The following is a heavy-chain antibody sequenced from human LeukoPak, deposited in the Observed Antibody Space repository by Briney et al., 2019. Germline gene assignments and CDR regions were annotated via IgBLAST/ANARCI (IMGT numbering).Heavy chain of an antibody. CDR1: GGSISSGGYY. D-gene: IGHD5-24*01. V-gene: IGHV4-31*03. J-gene: IGHJ4*02. CDR2: IYYSGST. Sequence: SQTLSPTCTVSGGSISSGGYYWSWIRQHPGEGLEWIGYIYYSGSTYYNPSLKSRVTISVDTSKNQFSLKLSSVTAADTAVYYCARGDGYNGDFDYWGQGTLVTVSS. CDR3: ARGDGYNGDFDY.